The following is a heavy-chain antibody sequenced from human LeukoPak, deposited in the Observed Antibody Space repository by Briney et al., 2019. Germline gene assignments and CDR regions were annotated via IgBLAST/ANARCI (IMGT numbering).Heavy chain of an antibody. CDR1: GGSISSYY. Sequence: SETLSLTCTVSGGSISSYYWSWIRQPPGKGLEWIGYIYYSGSTNYNPSLKSRVTISVDTSKNQFSLKLSSVTAADTAVYYCARVGRGWPFDYRGQGTLVTVSS. CDR3: ARVGRGWPFDY. D-gene: IGHD6-19*01. J-gene: IGHJ4*02. CDR2: IYYSGST. V-gene: IGHV4-59*01.